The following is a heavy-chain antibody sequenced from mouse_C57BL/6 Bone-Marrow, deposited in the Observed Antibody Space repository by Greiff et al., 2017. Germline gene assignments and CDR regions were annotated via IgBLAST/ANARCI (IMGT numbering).Heavy chain of an antibody. CDR2: IYPGGGYT. Sequence: VQLQQSGAELVRPGTSVKMSCKASGYTFTNYWIGWAKQRPGHGLEWIGDIYPGGGYTNYNEKFKGKATLTADKSSSTAYMQFSSLTSEDSAIYYCARALITTVVADWYFDVWGTGTTVTVSS. D-gene: IGHD1-1*01. CDR1: GYTFTNYW. J-gene: IGHJ1*03. V-gene: IGHV1-63*01. CDR3: ARALITTVVADWYFDV.